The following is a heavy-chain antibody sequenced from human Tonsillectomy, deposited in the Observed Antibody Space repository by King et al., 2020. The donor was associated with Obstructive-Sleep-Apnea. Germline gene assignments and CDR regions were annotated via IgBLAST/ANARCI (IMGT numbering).Heavy chain of an antibody. Sequence: VQLVESGGGVVQPGRSLRLSCAASGITFSNYAMHWVRQAPGKGLEWVAVISYDGSDKYYADSVKGRFTLSRDNSKNTLHLQMNSLRAEDTAGYYCAKALGYSGYEGYLDYWGQGTLVTVSS. CDR3: AKALGYSGYEGYLDY. CDR1: GITFSNYA. J-gene: IGHJ4*02. V-gene: IGHV3-30*18. CDR2: ISYDGSDK. D-gene: IGHD5-12*01.